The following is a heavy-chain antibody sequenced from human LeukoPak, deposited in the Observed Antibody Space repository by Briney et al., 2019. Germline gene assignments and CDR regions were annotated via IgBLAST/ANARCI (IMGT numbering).Heavy chain of an antibody. Sequence: GGTLRLSCIASGFTFSSYGMHWVRKAPRTGLDWVAVVWYDESNKYYAHSVQGRFTISRDNSKNTLNLQMNSLRAEDTAVYYCARVIAAAGRPNWYFDLWGRGTLVTVSS. CDR2: VWYDESNK. J-gene: IGHJ2*01. CDR1: GFTFSSYG. V-gene: IGHV3-33*01. CDR3: ARVIAAAGRPNWYFDL. D-gene: IGHD6-13*01.